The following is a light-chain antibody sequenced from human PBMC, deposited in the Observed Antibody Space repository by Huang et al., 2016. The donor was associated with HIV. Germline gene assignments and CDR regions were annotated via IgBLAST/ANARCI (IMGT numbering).Light chain of an antibody. CDR2: TAS. CDR1: QNIDTY. J-gene: IGKJ3*01. CDR3: QQSYSTLFT. V-gene: IGKV1-39*01. Sequence: DIQMTQSPSSLSAFVGDRVTITCRARQNIDTYLNWYQQKRGKAPKLLIDTASSLESGVPSRFRGSGAGTDFTLTISSLQPEDSATYYCQQSYSTLFTFGPGTKVDIK.